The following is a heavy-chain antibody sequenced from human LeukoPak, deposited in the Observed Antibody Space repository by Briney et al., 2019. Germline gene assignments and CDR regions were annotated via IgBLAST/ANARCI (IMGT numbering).Heavy chain of an antibody. V-gene: IGHV3-30*02. CDR3: AKDRDIVVVVAATTHFDY. CDR1: GFTFSSYG. CDR2: IRYDGSNK. D-gene: IGHD2-15*01. J-gene: IGHJ4*02. Sequence: SGGSLRLSCAASGFTFSSYGMHWVGQAPGKGVEWVAFIRYDGSNKYYADSVKGRFTICRDNTKNRVYVQMNRLRTEDTAVYYCAKDRDIVVVVAATTHFDYWGQGTLVTVSS.